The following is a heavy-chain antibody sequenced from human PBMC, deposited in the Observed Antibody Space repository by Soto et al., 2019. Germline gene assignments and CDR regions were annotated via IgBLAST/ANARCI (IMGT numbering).Heavy chain of an antibody. V-gene: IGHV3-74*01. CDR2: IKFDGSIT. CDR1: GFTFSDYW. Sequence: EVQLVESGGGLVQPGGSLRLSCVASGFTFSDYWMQWVRQAPGKGLVWVSRIKFDGSITSHADSVKGRFTISRDNARNTVHLQMNSLRAEDTGVYYCARGLRNYYGVDVWGQGTTVTVSS. CDR3: ARGLRNYYGVDV. J-gene: IGHJ6*02. D-gene: IGHD4-17*01.